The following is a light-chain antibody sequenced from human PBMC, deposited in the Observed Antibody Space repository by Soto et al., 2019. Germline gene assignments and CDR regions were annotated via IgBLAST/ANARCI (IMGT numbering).Light chain of an antibody. J-gene: IGLJ3*02. CDR2: QDS. Sequence: SYELTQPPSVSVSPGQTASITCSGDKLGDKYACWYQQKPGQSPVLVIYQDSKRPSGIPERFSGSNSGNTATLTISGTQAMDEADYYCQAWDSSTGLWVFGGGTKLTVL. CDR1: KLGDKY. V-gene: IGLV3-1*01. CDR3: QAWDSSTGLWV.